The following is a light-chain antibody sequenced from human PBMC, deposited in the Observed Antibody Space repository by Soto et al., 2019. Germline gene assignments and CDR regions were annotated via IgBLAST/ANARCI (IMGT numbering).Light chain of an antibody. CDR2: AAS. CDR3: QQSYSTPFT. CDR1: QSISRY. V-gene: IGKV1-39*01. J-gene: IGKJ3*01. Sequence: DIQMTQSPSSLSASVGDRVTIPCRASQSISRYLNWYQQKPGTALKLLIYAASSLHYEVPSRFSGSGSGTDFTLTISSLQPEDFVTYYCQQSYSTPFTFGPGTKVDLK.